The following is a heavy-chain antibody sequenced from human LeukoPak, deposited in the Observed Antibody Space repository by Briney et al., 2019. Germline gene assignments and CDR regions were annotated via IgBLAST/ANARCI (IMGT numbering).Heavy chain of an antibody. CDR2: INRDGSKI. D-gene: IGHD2-15*01. CDR1: GSTLGTSW. Sequence: PGGSLRLSCAASGSTLGTSWMTWVRQAPGKGLEWVANINRDGSKIDYLDSVKGRFIISRDSAKNALYLQMSSLRADDTAVYYCARGGLTAGFDFWGQGTLVTVSS. J-gene: IGHJ4*02. V-gene: IGHV3-7*01. CDR3: ARGGLTAGFDF.